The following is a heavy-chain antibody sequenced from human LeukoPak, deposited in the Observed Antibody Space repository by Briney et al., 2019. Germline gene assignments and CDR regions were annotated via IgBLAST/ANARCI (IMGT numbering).Heavy chain of an antibody. V-gene: IGHV4-59*01. CDR1: GGSISSYY. Sequence: SETLSLTCIVSGGSISSYYWSWIRQPPGKGLEWIGYIYYSGSTNYNPSLKGRVTISVDTSKNQFSLKLSSVTAADTAVYYCARGYSSANWFDPWGQGTLVTVSS. CDR2: IYYSGST. D-gene: IGHD6-25*01. J-gene: IGHJ5*02. CDR3: ARGYSSANWFDP.